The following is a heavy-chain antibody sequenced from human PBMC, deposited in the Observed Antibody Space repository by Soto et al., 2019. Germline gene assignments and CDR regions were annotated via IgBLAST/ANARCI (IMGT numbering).Heavy chain of an antibody. CDR3: AAIAPFDV. CDR2: IGPDGSDN. J-gene: IGHJ3*01. CDR1: GFTFSSHW. V-gene: IGHV3-7*01. Sequence: EVQLVESAGGLVQPGGSLRLSCTASGFTFSSHWMNWVRQAPGKGLEWVANIGPDGSDNNCVDSVKGRFTISRDNAKNTLYLQMNNLRAEVTAVYYCAAIAPFDVWGQGTMVTVSS. D-gene: IGHD2-21*01.